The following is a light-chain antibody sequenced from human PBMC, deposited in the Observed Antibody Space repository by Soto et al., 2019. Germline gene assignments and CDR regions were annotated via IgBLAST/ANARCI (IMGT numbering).Light chain of an antibody. CDR2: RNY. CDR3: AAWDDSPNGYV. CDR1: SSNIGSNT. J-gene: IGLJ7*01. Sequence: QSVLTQPPSTSGTLGQRVTISCSGSSSNIGSNTVSWFQQLRGTAPKLLIFRNYQRPSGVPDRFSGSESGASASLAISGLQYDDEADYYCAAWDDSPNGYVFG. V-gene: IGLV1-44*01.